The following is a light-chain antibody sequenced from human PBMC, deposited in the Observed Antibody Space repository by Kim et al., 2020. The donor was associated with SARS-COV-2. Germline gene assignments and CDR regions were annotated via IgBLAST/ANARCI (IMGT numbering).Light chain of an antibody. CDR1: QNINIY. Sequence: SPGERATLSCRASQNINIYLAWYQQQPGQAPRLLIYDSSNRATGIPARFSGSGSGTDFTLTISSLEPEDFAIYYCQQRKYWPPITFGQGTRLEIK. V-gene: IGKV3-11*01. J-gene: IGKJ5*01. CDR2: DSS. CDR3: QQRKYWPPIT.